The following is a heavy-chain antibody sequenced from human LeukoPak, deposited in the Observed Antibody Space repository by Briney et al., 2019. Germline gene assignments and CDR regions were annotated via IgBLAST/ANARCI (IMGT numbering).Heavy chain of an antibody. J-gene: IGHJ4*02. CDR3: AKDSSGWPYYFDY. CDR2: ISGSGGST. CDR1: GFTFSSYA. D-gene: IGHD6-19*01. V-gene: IGHV3-23*01. Sequence: GGSLRLSCAASGFTFSSYAMSWVRQAPGKGLEWVSAISGSGGSTYYADSVKGRFTTSRDNSKNTLYLQMNSLRAEDTAVYYCAKDSSGWPYYFDYWGQGTLVTVSS.